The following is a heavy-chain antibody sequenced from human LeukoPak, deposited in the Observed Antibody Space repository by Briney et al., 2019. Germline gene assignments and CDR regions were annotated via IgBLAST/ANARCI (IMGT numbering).Heavy chain of an antibody. Sequence: GGSLRLSCTASGFTFDDHGMSWVRRPPGKGLEWISGLNWNGGITGYADSVKGRFTISRDNAKNVLYLQMNSLRVEDTAFYYCARGEWFDILSGPFDYWGQGAQVTVSS. V-gene: IGHV3-20*04. D-gene: IGHD3-3*01. J-gene: IGHJ4*02. CDR3: ARGEWFDILSGPFDY. CDR2: LNWNGGIT. CDR1: GFTFDDHG.